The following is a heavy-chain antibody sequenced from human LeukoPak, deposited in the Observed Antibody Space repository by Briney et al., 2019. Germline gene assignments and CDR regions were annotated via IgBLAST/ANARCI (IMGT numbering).Heavy chain of an antibody. CDR1: GFTVNSKY. Sequence: GGSLRLSCAASGFTVNSKYMNWVRQAPGKGLEWVSILYSGDTTHYADSVKGRFVISRDNSKNTLYLQMNSLRAEDTAVYYCARALWFGETFPAYWGQGTLVTVSS. J-gene: IGHJ4*02. CDR2: LYSGDTT. V-gene: IGHV3-66*01. D-gene: IGHD3-10*01. CDR3: ARALWFGETFPAY.